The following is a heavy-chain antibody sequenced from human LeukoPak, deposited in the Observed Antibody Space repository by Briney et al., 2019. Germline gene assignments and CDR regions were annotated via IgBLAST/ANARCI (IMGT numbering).Heavy chain of an antibody. CDR1: GASISSYY. J-gene: IGHJ6*03. Sequence: SETLSLTCTVSGASISSYYWTWVRQPPGKELEWIGYIHHTDGTNHNPSLESRVTISLDTSNNQLSLTLRSVTASDTAVYYCARGGLYRGFYYYNDVWAKGTTVTVSS. D-gene: IGHD4-11*01. CDR3: ARGGLYRGFYYYNDV. V-gene: IGHV4-59*01. CDR2: IHHTDGT.